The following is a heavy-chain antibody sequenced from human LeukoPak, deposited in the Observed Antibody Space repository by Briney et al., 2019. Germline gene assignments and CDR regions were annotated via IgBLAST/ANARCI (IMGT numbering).Heavy chain of an antibody. J-gene: IGHJ5*02. CDR1: GFTFSSYA. Sequence: GGSLRLSCAASGFTFSSYAMSWVRQAPGKGLECVSSISSSSSYIYYADSVKGRFTISRDNAKNSLFLQMNSLRAEDTAIYYCARQERYCSSISCLDPWGQGTLVTVSS. CDR2: ISSSSSYI. D-gene: IGHD2-2*01. V-gene: IGHV3-21*01. CDR3: ARQERYCSSISCLDP.